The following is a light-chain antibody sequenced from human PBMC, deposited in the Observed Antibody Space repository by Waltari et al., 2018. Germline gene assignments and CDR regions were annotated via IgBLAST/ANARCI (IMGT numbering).Light chain of an antibody. J-gene: IGLJ3*02. CDR1: AFPKTY. CDR2: DAT. Sequence: SYELTQQPSVSVSPGQTARITCSGDAFPKTYAYWYQQQSGQAPVLVIFDATKRPAGIPERFSGSSSGTTATLTISGAQVEDEADYYCYSTDSSGDHGVFGGGTKLTVL. V-gene: IGLV3-10*01. CDR3: YSTDSSGDHGV.